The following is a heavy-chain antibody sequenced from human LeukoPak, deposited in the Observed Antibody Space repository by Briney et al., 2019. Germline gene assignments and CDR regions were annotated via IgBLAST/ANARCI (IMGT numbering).Heavy chain of an antibody. CDR1: GFTFSSYS. CDR2: ISSSSSYI. J-gene: IGHJ4*02. CDR3: ARGRDYDSSGHYPDFDY. D-gene: IGHD3-22*01. Sequence: GGSLRLSCAASGFTFSSYSMNWVRQAPGKGLEWVSSISSSSSYIYYADSVKGRFTISRDNAKNSLYLQMNSLRAEDTAVYYCARGRDYDSSGHYPDFDYWGQGTLVTVSS. V-gene: IGHV3-21*01.